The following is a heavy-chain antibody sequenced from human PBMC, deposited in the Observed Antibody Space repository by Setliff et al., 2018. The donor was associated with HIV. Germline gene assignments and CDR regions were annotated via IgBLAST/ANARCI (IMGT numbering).Heavy chain of an antibody. D-gene: IGHD1-26*01. V-gene: IGHV3-48*03. J-gene: IGHJ4*02. CDR3: ARDDPAGGIDF. Sequence: PGGSLRLSCAASGFTFSSYEMNWVRQAPGKGLEWVSYITRGSTIYYADSVKGRFTISRDNAKNSLYLQMNSLRAEDTAVYYCARDDPAGGIDFWGQGTLVTVSS. CDR1: GFTFSSYE. CDR2: ITRGSTI.